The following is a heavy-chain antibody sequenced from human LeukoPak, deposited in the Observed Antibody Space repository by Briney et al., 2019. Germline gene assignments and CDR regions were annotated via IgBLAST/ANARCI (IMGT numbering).Heavy chain of an antibody. CDR1: EFTFSSYG. CDR3: ARDPNGDHIGTFDM. V-gene: IGHV3-23*01. Sequence: PGGSLRLSCAASEFTFSSYGMSWVRQAPGKGLEWVSSISGSGGSTQYADSVHGRFAISRDNSKNTLYLQMNSLRVEDTAVYFCARDPNGDHIGTFDMWGRGTMVSVSS. CDR2: ISGSGGST. J-gene: IGHJ3*02. D-gene: IGHD4-17*01.